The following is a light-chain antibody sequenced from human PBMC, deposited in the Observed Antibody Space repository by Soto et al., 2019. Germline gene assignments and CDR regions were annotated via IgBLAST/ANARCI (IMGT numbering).Light chain of an antibody. J-gene: IGKJ4*01. V-gene: IGKV1-9*01. Sequence: DIQMTKSPSTLSASVGDRVTITCRASQSISSYLNWYQQKPGKAPKLLIYAASTLQSGVPPRFGGSGSGTAFTLTISSLQPEDFATYYCQQVHDYPITFGGGTKVDIK. CDR2: AAS. CDR1: QSISSY. CDR3: QQVHDYPIT.